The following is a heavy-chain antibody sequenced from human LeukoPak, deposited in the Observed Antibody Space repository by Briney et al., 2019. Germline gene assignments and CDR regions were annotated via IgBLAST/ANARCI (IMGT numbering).Heavy chain of an antibody. D-gene: IGHD6-13*01. CDR1: GGSISSYY. Sequence: PSETLSLTCTVSGGSISSYYWSWIRQPPWKGLEWIGYIYYSGSTNYNPSLKCRVTISVDTSKNQFSLKLSSVTAADTAVYYCARGGSSSWYAEYFQHWGQGTLVTVSS. V-gene: IGHV4-59*01. J-gene: IGHJ1*01. CDR3: ARGGSSSWYAEYFQH. CDR2: IYYSGST.